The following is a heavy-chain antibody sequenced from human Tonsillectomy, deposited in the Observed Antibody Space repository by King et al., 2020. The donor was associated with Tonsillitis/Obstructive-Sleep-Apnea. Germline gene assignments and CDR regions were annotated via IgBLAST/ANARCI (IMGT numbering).Heavy chain of an antibody. D-gene: IGHD2-15*01. CDR3: ARADGGVVPAQGCTSTGNYYYMDV. Sequence: VQLVESGGGLVKPGGSLRLSCAASGFTFNNYNMNWVRKAPGKGLEGVSSIISSSSYIYYADSVKGRLTISRDNAKNSLYRKMNSLRAEDTAVYYCARADGGVVPAQGCTSTGNYYYMDVWGKGTTVTASS. CDR1: GFTFNNYN. J-gene: IGHJ6*03. V-gene: IGHV3-21*01. CDR2: IISSSSYI.